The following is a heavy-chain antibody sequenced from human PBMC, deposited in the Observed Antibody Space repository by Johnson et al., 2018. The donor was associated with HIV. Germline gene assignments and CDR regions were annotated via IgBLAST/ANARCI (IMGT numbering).Heavy chain of an antibody. CDR1: GFTFDDYA. V-gene: IGHV3-43D*03. Sequence: QLVESGGVVVQPGGSLRLSCAASGFTFDDYAMHWVRQAPGKGLEWVSLITWDGGSTYYADSVKGRFTISRDISKNSLYLQMNSLRAEDTAIYYCARDRALEDAFDLWGQGTMVTVSS. D-gene: IGHD1-26*01. CDR2: ITWDGGST. J-gene: IGHJ3*01. CDR3: ARDRALEDAFDL.